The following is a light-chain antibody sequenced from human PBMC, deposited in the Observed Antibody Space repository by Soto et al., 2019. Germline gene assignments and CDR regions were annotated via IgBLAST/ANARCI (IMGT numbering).Light chain of an antibody. CDR1: SSNIGSYT. V-gene: IGLV1-44*01. CDR3: AAWDASLTGVV. CDR2: IND. Sequence: QSVLTQPPSASGTPGQRVTISCSGSSSNIGSYTVNWYQQLPGAAPKLLIYINDQRHSGVPDRFSGSKSGTSASLAISGLQSEDEADYYCAAWDASLTGVVFGGGTKLTVL. J-gene: IGLJ2*01.